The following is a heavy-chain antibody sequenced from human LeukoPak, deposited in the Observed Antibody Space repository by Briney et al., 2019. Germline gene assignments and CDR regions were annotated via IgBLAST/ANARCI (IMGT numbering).Heavy chain of an antibody. CDR1: GGSISSSSYY. CDR3: ARDLSPSPSRKEDAFDI. CDR2: IYYSGST. Sequence: SSETLSLTCTVSGGSISSSSYYWGWIRQPPGKGLEWIGSIYYSGSTYYNPSLKSRVTISVDTSKNQFSLKLSSVTAADTAVYYCARDLSPSPSRKEDAFDIWGQGTMVTVSS. V-gene: IGHV4-39*02. J-gene: IGHJ3*02.